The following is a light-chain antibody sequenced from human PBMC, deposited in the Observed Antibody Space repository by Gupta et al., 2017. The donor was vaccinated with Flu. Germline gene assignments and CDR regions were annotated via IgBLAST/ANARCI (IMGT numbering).Light chain of an antibody. V-gene: IGLV2-14*01. J-gene: IGLJ1*01. CDR1: SSDVGGYNY. CDR2: VVS. CDR3: CAFTSSGTYV. Sequence: QPALLQPASVSGSPGPSITISCTGTSSDVGGYNYVSWFQNHPDKAPKLIIYVVSNRPAGVANRFSGSKAGNTASLTISGLQEEDAADYYCCAFTSSGTYVFGTGTKVTVL.